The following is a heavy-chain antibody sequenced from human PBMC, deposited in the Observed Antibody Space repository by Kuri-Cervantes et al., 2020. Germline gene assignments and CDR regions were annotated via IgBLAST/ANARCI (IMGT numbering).Heavy chain of an antibody. CDR2: IWYDGSNK. V-gene: IGHV3-33*01. J-gene: IGHJ5*02. D-gene: IGHD3-10*01. CDR1: GCTFSSYG. Sequence: GESLKISCAASGCTFSSYGMHWVRQAPGKGLEWVAVIWYDGSNKYYADSVKGRFTISRDNAKNSLYLQMNSLRAEDTAVYYCARDLLVEVRGVIRGNWFDPWGQGTLVTVSS. CDR3: ARDLLVEVRGVIRGNWFDP.